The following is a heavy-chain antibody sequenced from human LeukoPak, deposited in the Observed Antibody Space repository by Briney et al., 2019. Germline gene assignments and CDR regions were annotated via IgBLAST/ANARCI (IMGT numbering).Heavy chain of an antibody. CDR3: ARERYSDYGMDV. CDR1: GFTVSSNY. D-gene: IGHD4-11*01. J-gene: IGHJ6*02. V-gene: IGHV3-53*01. CDR2: IYSGGST. Sequence: AGGPLRLSCAASGFTVSSNYMSWVRQAPGKGLEWVSVIYSGGSTYYADSVKGRFTISRDNSKNTLYLQMNSLRAEDTAVYYCARERYSDYGMDVWGQGTTVTVSS.